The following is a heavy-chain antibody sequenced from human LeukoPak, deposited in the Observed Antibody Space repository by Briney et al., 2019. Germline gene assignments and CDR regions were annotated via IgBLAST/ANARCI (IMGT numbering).Heavy chain of an antibody. CDR1: GYTFTSNH. CDR2: VNPSGDST. Sequence: ASVKVSCKASGYTFTSNHIHWVRQAPGQGLEWMGVVNPSGDSTSYAQNFQGRVTMTRNTSISTAYMELSSLRSEDTAVYYCARVGESSGWSQNWFDPWGQGTLVTVSS. D-gene: IGHD6-19*01. V-gene: IGHV1-46*01. CDR3: ARVGESSGWSQNWFDP. J-gene: IGHJ5*02.